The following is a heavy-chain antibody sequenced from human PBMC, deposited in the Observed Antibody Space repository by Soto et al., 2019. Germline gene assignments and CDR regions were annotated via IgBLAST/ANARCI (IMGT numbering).Heavy chain of an antibody. CDR3: SRPRYGSGSYVGY. Sequence: EVQLVESGGGLVKPGGSLRLSCAASGFTFSNVWMDWVRQAPGKGLEWVGRIKSKTDGGTTDYAAPVKGRFTISRDDSRNTLHLQMNSLKTEDTAVYYCSRPRYGSGSYVGYWGQGTLVTVSS. V-gene: IGHV3-15*01. D-gene: IGHD3-10*01. CDR2: IKSKTDGGTT. J-gene: IGHJ4*02. CDR1: GFTFSNVW.